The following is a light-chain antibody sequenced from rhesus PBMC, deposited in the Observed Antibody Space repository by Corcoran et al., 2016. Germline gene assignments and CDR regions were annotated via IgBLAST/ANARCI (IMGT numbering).Light chain of an antibody. V-gene: IGKV1-28*02. J-gene: IGKJ4*01. CDR2: AAS. CDR3: LQHNRYPLT. Sequence: DIQMTQSPSSLSASVGDTVTITCRASQCISSYLNWFQQKPGKAPKLLIYAASNLDSGVPSRFSGSGSGTDFTLPISSLQPEDFATYYCLQHNRYPLTFGGWTKVEIK. CDR1: QCISSY.